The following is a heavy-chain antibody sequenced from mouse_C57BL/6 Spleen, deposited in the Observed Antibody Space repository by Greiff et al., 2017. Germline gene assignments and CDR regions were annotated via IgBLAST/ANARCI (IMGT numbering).Heavy chain of an antibody. V-gene: IGHV1-82*01. J-gene: IGHJ2*01. Sequence: VQLQESGPELVKPGASVKISCKASGYAFSSSWMNWVKQRPGKGLEWIGRIYPGDGDTNYNGKFKGKATLTADKSSSTAYMQLSSLTSEDSAVYFCARSRGDSDGYYFDYWGQGTTLTVSS. CDR2: IYPGDGDT. CDR1: GYAFSSSW. CDR3: ARSRGDSDGYYFDY. D-gene: IGHD2-4*01.